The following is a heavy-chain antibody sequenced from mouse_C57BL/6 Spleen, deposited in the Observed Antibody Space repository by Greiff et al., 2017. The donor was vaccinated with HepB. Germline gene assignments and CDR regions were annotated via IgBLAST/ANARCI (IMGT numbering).Heavy chain of an antibody. Sequence: EVMLVESGGGLVKPGGSLKLSCAASGFTFSDYGMHWVRQAPEKGLEWVAYISSGSSTIYYADTVKGRFTISRDNAKNTLFLQMTSLRSEYTAMYYCATGEAWFAYWGQGTLVTVSA. V-gene: IGHV5-17*01. CDR2: ISSGSSTI. CDR1: GFTFSDYG. J-gene: IGHJ3*01. CDR3: ATGEAWFAY.